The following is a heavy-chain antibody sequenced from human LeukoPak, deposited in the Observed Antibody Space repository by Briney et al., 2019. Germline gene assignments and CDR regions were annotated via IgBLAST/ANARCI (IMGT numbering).Heavy chain of an antibody. D-gene: IGHD3-9*01. CDR1: GFTFSNAW. V-gene: IGHV3-15*01. Sequence: GGSLRLSCAASGFTFSNAWMNWVRQAPGKGLEWVGRIKSIPDGGTTDYAAPAKGRFTISRDDSKNTLFLQMNSLKFEDTAVYYCTSLVGGPPTNYDILTGYYQPKYYYIDVWGKGTTVTVSS. J-gene: IGHJ6*03. CDR2: IKSIPDGGTT. CDR3: TSLVGGPPTNYDILTGYYQPKYYYIDV.